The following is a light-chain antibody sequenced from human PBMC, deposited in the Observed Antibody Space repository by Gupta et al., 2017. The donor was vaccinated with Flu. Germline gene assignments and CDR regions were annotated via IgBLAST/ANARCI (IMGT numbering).Light chain of an antibody. J-gene: IGLJ1*01. CDR2: ANN. Sequence: QSVLTQPPSVSGAPGQRVTIPRTWTSSNIGAGYDVNWYQHLPGTAPKLLIYANNDRPSGVPDRFSGCKSGISASLAITGLQAEDEAEFYCQSYDSSLSAYVFGAGTKVTVL. CDR3: QSYDSSLSAYV. V-gene: IGLV1-40*01. CDR1: SSNIGAGYD.